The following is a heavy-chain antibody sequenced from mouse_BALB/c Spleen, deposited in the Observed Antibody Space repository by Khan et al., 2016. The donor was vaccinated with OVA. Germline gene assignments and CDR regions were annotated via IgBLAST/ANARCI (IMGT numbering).Heavy chain of an antibody. CDR2: ISTYNGNT. V-gene: IGHV1S137*01. D-gene: IGHD2-12*01. Sequence: QVQLKESGPELVRPGVSVKISCKGSGYTFSDYSMHWVKRSLAKNQVGIGVISTYNGNTSYNQKLKGKATMTVDKSSSTAYLELASLTSEDSAIYYCYCGDIVLQLRGMDDWGQGTSVTVSS. J-gene: IGHJ4*01. CDR1: GYTFSDYS. CDR3: YCGDIVLQLRGMDD.